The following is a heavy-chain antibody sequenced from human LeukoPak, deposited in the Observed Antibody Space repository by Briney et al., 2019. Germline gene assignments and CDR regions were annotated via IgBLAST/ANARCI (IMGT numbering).Heavy chain of an antibody. V-gene: IGHV4-59*01. CDR2: IYYSGST. Sequence: SETLSLTCTVSGGSISSYYWSWIRQPPGQGLEWIGYIYYSGSTNYNPSLKSRVTISVDTSKNQFSLKLSSVTAADTAVYYCARAIDYYYYYYMDVWGKGTTVTVSS. J-gene: IGHJ6*03. CDR1: GGSISSYY. CDR3: ARAIDYYYYYYMDV. D-gene: IGHD2-15*01.